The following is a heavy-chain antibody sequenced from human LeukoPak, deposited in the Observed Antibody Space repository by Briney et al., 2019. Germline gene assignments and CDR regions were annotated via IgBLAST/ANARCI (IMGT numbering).Heavy chain of an antibody. V-gene: IGHV4-39*07. D-gene: IGHD1-26*01. CDR2: IYYSGST. CDR3: ARGEGATKVLGDWFDP. Sequence: PSETLSLTCTVSGGSISSSSYYWGWIRRPPGKGLEWIGSIYYSGSTYYNPSLKSRVTISADTSKNQFSLKLSSVTAADTAVYYCARGEGATKVLGDWFDPWGQGTLVTVSS. CDR1: GGSISSSSYY. J-gene: IGHJ5*02.